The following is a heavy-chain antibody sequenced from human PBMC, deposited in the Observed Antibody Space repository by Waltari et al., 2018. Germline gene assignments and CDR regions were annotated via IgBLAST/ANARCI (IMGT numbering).Heavy chain of an antibody. V-gene: IGHV4-39*07. D-gene: IGHD1-26*01. CDR2: IYYSGST. Sequence: QLQLQESGPGLVKPSETLSLTCTVSGGSISSSSYYWGWIRQPPGKGLEWIGRIYYSGSTYYNPSLKSRVTISVDTSKNQFSLKLSSVTAADTAVYYCERSIGYSGSYFSDYWGQGTLVTVSS. CDR1: GGSISSSSYY. J-gene: IGHJ4*02. CDR3: ERSIGYSGSYFSDY.